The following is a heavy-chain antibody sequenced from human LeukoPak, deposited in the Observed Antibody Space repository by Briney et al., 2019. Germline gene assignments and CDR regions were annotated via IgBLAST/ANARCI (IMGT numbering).Heavy chain of an antibody. Sequence: SETLSLTCAVYGGSFSGYYWSWIRQPPGKGLEWIGEINHSGSTNYNPSLKSRVTISVDTSKNQFSLKLSSVTAADTAVYYCARVSGEGPADYWGQGTLVTVSS. J-gene: IGHJ4*02. V-gene: IGHV4-34*01. CDR2: INHSGST. CDR3: ARVSGEGPADY. D-gene: IGHD2-2*01. CDR1: GGSFSGYY.